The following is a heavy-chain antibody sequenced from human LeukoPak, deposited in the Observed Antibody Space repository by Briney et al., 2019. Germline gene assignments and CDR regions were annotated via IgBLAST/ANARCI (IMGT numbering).Heavy chain of an antibody. CDR1: GFTFSSYS. J-gene: IGHJ4*02. CDR3: ARQIGAVKLDY. CDR2: ISSSSSYI. V-gene: IGHV3-21*01. Sequence: GGSLRLSCAASGFTFSSYSMNWVRQAPGKGLEWVPSISSSSSYIYYADSVKGRFTISRDNAKNSLYLQMNSLRAEDTAVYYCARQIGAVKLDYWGQGTLVTVSS. D-gene: IGHD3-10*01.